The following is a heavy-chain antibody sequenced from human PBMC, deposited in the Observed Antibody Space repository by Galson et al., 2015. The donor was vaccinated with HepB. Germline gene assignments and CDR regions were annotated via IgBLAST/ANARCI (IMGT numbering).Heavy chain of an antibody. V-gene: IGHV3-30*03. CDR3: ARVKDSYYFDY. CDR2: ISYDGSDK. J-gene: IGHJ4*02. CDR1: GFTFSSYG. Sequence: SLRLSCAASGFTFSSYGMHWIRQAPGKGLEWVAYISYDGSDKSYADSVKGRFTISRDKSKETLYLQLNSLRAGDTAVYSCARVKDSYYFDYWGQGTLVTVSS. D-gene: IGHD2-21*01.